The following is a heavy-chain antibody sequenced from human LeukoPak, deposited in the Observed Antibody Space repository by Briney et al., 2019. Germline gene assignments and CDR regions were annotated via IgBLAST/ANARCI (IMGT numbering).Heavy chain of an antibody. J-gene: IGHJ6*03. CDR2: IYYSGST. D-gene: IGHD2-2*01. CDR3: ARTRPDYYYYYHMDV. CDR1: GGSISSYY. V-gene: IGHV4-59*01. Sequence: PSETLSLTCTVSGGSISSYYWSWIRQPPGKGLEWIGYIYYSGSTNYNPSLKSRVTISVDTSKNQFSLKLSSVTAADTAVYYCARTRPDYYYYYHMDVWGKGTTVTVSS.